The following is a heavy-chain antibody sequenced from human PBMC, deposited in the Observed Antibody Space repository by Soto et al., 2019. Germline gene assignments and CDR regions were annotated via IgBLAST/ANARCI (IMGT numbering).Heavy chain of an antibody. V-gene: IGHV4-30-4*01. J-gene: IGHJ5*02. CDR1: GGSTSRCDYY. CDR3: ARDLAGTWANWFDP. D-gene: IGHD1-7*01. Sequence: PSETLSLTCTVSGGSTSRCDYYWSWIRQPPGKGLEWIGYIYYSGSTYYNPSLKSRVTISVDTSKNQFSLKLSSVTAADTAVYYCARDLAGTWANWFDPWGQGTLVTVSS. CDR2: IYYSGST.